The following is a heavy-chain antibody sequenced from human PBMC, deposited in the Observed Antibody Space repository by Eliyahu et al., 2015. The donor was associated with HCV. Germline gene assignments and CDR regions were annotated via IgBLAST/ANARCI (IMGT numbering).Heavy chain of an antibody. CDR2: IRSSSSYI. CDR3: ARELRSYSSSPGIDY. J-gene: IGHJ4*02. V-gene: IGHV3-21*01. CDR1: GFXFSDYN. Sequence: EVQLVESGGGLVKPGGSLXLSCAASGFXFSDYNMNWVRQAPGKGLEWVSFIRSSSSYIFYADSVKGRFTVSRDNAKNSLYLQMNSLRAEDTAVYYCARELRSYSSSPGIDYWGQGTLVTVSS. D-gene: IGHD6-6*01.